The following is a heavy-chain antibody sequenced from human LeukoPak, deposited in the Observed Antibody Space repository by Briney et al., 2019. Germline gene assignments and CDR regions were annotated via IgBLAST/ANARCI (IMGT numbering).Heavy chain of an antibody. D-gene: IGHD3-10*01. V-gene: IGHV4-34*01. CDR2: INHSGST. Sequence: PSETLSLTCAVYGGSFRGYYWSWIRQPPGKGLEWIGEINHSGSTNYNPSLKSRVTISVDTSKNQFSLKLSSVTAADTAVYYCARMGYYYGSGSSPPYGMDVWGQGTTVTVSS. CDR1: GGSFRGYY. CDR3: ARMGYYYGSGSSPPYGMDV. J-gene: IGHJ6*02.